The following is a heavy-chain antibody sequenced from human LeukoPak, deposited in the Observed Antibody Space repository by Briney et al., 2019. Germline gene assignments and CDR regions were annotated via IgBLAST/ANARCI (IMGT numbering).Heavy chain of an antibody. J-gene: IGHJ4*02. CDR2: IDPNSGGT. Sequence: ASVKVSCKASGYTFTGKFIHWVRQARGQGLEWMGWIDPNSGGTDYAQKFRGRVTMTRDTSTSTAYMDLSSLISDDTAVYYCARDREGLAYFDYWGQGTLVTVSS. CDR3: ARDREGLAYFDY. CDR1: GYTFTGKF. D-gene: IGHD3/OR15-3a*01. V-gene: IGHV1-2*02.